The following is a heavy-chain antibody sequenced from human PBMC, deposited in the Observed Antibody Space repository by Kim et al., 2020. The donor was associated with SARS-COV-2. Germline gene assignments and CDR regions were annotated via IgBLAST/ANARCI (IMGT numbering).Heavy chain of an antibody. V-gene: IGHV3-15*01. D-gene: IGHD3-3*01. CDR2: INSKTDGGTT. Sequence: GGSLRLSCAASGFTFSDAWMSWVRQAPGKGLEWVGRINSKTDGGTTDYAAPVKGRFTISRDDSKNTLYLQMNSLKTEDTAVYYCTTGLPHYDFWSGYSQYYGIDVWGRGTRVTVSS. J-gene: IGHJ6*01. CDR3: TTGLPHYDFWSGYSQYYGIDV. CDR1: GFTFSDAW.